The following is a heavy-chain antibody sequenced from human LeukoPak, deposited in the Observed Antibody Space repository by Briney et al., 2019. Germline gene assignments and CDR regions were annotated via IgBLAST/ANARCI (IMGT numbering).Heavy chain of an antibody. CDR2: INPNSGAA. CDR3: STEDKYCTGANCGVF. D-gene: IGHD2-8*02. Sequence: ASVKVSCKASGYTFTAYYLHWVRQAPGQGLEWMGWINPNSGAATYAQTFKGRVTMTRDTSISTAYMELSGLASDDTAVYYCSTEDKYCTGANCGVFWGQGTLITVSS. CDR1: GYTFTAYY. J-gene: IGHJ4*02. V-gene: IGHV1-2*02.